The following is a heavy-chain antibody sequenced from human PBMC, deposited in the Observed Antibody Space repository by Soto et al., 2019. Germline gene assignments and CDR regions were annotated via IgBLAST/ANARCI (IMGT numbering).Heavy chain of an antibody. CDR3: ARDRWGWFDP. Sequence: QVQLQESGPGLVKPSETLSLTCTVSGGSISSYYWSWIRQPPGKGLEWIGYIYYSGSTNYNPSLKSRVTISVDTSKNQFSLKLSSATAADTAVYYCARDRWGWFDPWGQGTLVTVSS. CDR1: GGSISSYY. V-gene: IGHV4-59*01. J-gene: IGHJ5*02. D-gene: IGHD1-26*01. CDR2: IYYSGST.